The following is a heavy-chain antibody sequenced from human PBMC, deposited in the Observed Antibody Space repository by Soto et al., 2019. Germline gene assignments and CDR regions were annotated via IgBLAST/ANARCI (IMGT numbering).Heavy chain of an antibody. CDR1: GFTFSSYA. CDR2: ISYDGSNK. V-gene: IGHV3-30-3*01. Sequence: QVQLVESGGGVVQPGRSLRLSCAASGFTFSSYAMHWVRQAPGKGLEWVAVISYDGSNKYYADSVKGRFTISRDNSKNTLYLQMNSLRAEDTAVYYCAGSYYYYYGMEVWGQGTTVTVSS. CDR3: AGSYYYYYGMEV. D-gene: IGHD6-6*01. J-gene: IGHJ6*02.